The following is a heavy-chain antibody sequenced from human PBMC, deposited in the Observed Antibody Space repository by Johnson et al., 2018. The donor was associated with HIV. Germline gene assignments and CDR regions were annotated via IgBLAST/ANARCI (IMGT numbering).Heavy chain of an antibody. Sequence: QVQLVESGGGVVQPGRSLRLSCAASGFTFSSYGMHWVRQAPGKGLEWVAVISYDGSNKFYAESVNGRFSISRHNSKTTLYLQMNSLRADDTAVYYCATDGPCSTSWYCTFDIWGQGTMVTVSS. D-gene: IGHD6-13*01. CDR2: ISYDGSNK. CDR1: GFTFSSYG. J-gene: IGHJ3*02. V-gene: IGHV3-30*03. CDR3: ATDGPCSTSWYCTFDI.